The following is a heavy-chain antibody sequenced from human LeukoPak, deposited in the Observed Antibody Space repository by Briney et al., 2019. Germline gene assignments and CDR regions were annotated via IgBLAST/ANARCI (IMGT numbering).Heavy chain of an antibody. CDR2: IWYDGSNK. Sequence: GGSLRLSCAASGFTFSSYGMHWVRQAPGKGLEWVAVIWYDGSNKYYADSVKGRFTISRDNSKNTLYLQMNSLRAEDTAVYYCAKEYCSSTSCYAEAFGYWGQGTLVTVSS. CDR1: GFTFSSYG. V-gene: IGHV3-30*02. D-gene: IGHD2-2*01. CDR3: AKEYCSSTSCYAEAFGY. J-gene: IGHJ4*02.